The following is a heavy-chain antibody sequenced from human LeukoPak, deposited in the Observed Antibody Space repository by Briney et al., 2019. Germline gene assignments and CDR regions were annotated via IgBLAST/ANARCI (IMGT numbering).Heavy chain of an antibody. V-gene: IGHV3-66*01. CDR1: GFTFSGYA. J-gene: IGHJ3*02. CDR2: IYSGGNT. D-gene: IGHD1-26*01. Sequence: GGSLRLSCAASGFTFSGYAMHWVRQAPGKGLEWVSVIYSGGNTYYADSVKGRFTISRDNSKNTVSLQMNSLRDEVTAVYFCAVSRIVGAVDVFDMWGQGTMVTVSS. CDR3: AVSRIVGAVDVFDM.